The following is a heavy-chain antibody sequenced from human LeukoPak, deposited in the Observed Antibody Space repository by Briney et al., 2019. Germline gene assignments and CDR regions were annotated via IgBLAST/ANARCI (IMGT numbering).Heavy chain of an antibody. Sequence: GESLKISCKGSGYSFTSYWIGWVRQMPGKGLEWMGIIYPGGSDTRYSPSFQGQVTISADKSISTAYLQWSSLKASDTAMYYCARGLDYGGIGYYYYGMDVWGQGTTVTVSS. CDR1: GYSFTSYW. J-gene: IGHJ6*02. D-gene: IGHD4-23*01. V-gene: IGHV5-51*01. CDR2: IYPGGSDT. CDR3: ARGLDYGGIGYYYYGMDV.